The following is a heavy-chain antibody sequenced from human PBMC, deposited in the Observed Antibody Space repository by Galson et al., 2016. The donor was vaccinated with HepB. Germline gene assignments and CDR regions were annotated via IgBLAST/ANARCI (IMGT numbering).Heavy chain of an antibody. CDR1: GGSITTYY. Sequence: SETLSLTCTVSGGSITTYYWSWIRQPVGKGLEWVGLIYTTGSTNYNPSLKSRVTISLDTSKNQFSLELRSVTAADTAIYYCARELGSWGQGTLVTVPS. CDR2: IYTTGST. CDR3: ARELGS. J-gene: IGHJ5*02. V-gene: IGHV4-4*07. D-gene: IGHD3-16*01.